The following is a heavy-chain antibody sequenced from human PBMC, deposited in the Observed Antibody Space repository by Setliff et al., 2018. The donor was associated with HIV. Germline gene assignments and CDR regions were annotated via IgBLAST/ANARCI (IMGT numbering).Heavy chain of an antibody. J-gene: IGHJ4*02. CDR1: GGSISSGGYY. D-gene: IGHD3-22*01. V-gene: IGHV4-31*03. CDR2: IYYSGST. CDR3: ARSGLTYYYDSSGYWD. Sequence: PSETLSLTCTVSGGSISSGGYYWNWIRQHPGKGLEWIGYIYYSGSTYYNPSLKSRVTISVDTSKNQFSLKLSSVTAADTAVYYCARSGLTYYYDSSGYWDWGQGTQVTVSS.